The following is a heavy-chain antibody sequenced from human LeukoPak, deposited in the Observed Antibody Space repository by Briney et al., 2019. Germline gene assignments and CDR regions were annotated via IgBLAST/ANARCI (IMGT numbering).Heavy chain of an antibody. J-gene: IGHJ4*02. CDR3: AKDNPLDY. CDR1: GFTFSNYG. V-gene: IGHV3-30*02. D-gene: IGHD1-14*01. CDR2: IRYDGNSK. Sequence: GGSLRLSCGASGFTFSNYGMLWVREAPGKGLEWVAFIRYDGNSKLYADSVKGRFTISRDNSKNTLYLHINSLRAEDTAVYYCAKDNPLDYWGQGTLVIVSS.